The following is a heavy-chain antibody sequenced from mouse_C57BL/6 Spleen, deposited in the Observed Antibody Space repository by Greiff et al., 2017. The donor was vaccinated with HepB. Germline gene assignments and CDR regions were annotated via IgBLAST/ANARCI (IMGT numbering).Heavy chain of an antibody. CDR2: IDPANGNT. V-gene: IGHV14-3*01. CDR3: ARSEGFTPYWYAMDY. Sequence: EVQLQESVAELVRPGASVKLSCTASGFNIKNTYMHWVKQRPEQGLEWIGRIDPANGNTKYAPKFQGKATITADTSSNTAFLQLSSLTSEDTAIYYCARSEGFTPYWYAMDYWGQGTSVTVSS. J-gene: IGHJ4*01. CDR1: GFNIKNTY.